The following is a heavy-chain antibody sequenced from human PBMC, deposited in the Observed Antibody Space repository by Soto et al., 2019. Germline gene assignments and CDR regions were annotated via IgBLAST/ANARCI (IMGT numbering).Heavy chain of an antibody. D-gene: IGHD3-10*01. CDR1: GFTVSSNY. V-gene: IGHV3-53*02. J-gene: IGHJ3*02. CDR2: IYSGGST. CDR3: ARDSGPRGTMRQYAFDI. Sequence: EVQLVETGGGLIQPGGSLRLSCAASGFTVSSNYMSWVRQAPGKGLEWVSVIYSGGSTYYADSVKGRFTISRDNSKNTLYLQMNSLSAEDTAVYYCARDSGPRGTMRQYAFDIWGQGTMVTVSS.